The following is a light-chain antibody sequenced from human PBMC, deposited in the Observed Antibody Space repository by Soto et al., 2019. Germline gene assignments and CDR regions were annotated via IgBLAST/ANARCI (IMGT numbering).Light chain of an antibody. CDR3: SLYTRTNTV. Sequence: QSALTQPASVSGSPGQSMTISCTGTSSDVGGYNHVSWYQQHPGKAPKLIIYDVSNRPSGVSNRFSGSKSGNTASLTISGLQAEDEADYYCSLYTRTNTVFGTGTKLTVL. CDR1: SSDVGGYNH. J-gene: IGLJ1*01. CDR2: DVS. V-gene: IGLV2-14*01.